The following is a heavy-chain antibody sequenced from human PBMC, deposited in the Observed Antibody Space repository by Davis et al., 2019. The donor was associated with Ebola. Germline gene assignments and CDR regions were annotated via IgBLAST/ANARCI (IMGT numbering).Heavy chain of an antibody. CDR2: IKQDGSEK. V-gene: IGHV3-7*01. D-gene: IGHD3-9*01. J-gene: IGHJ4*02. Sequence: GGSLRLSCAASGFTFHNYAMNWVRQAPGKGLEWVANIKQDGSEKYYVDSVKGRFTISRDNAKNSLYLQMNSLRAEDTAVYYCARDCFYDILTGYMCYFDYWGQGTLVTVSS. CDR1: GFTFHNYA. CDR3: ARDCFYDILTGYMCYFDY.